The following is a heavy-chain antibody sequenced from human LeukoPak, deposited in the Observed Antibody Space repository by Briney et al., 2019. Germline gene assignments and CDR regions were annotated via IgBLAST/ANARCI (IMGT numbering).Heavy chain of an antibody. V-gene: IGHV3-43*02. CDR1: GFTFSSYA. Sequence: GGSLRLSCAASGFTFSSYAMSWVRQAPGKGLEWVSLISGDGGSTYYADSVKGRFTISRDNSKNSLYLQMNSLRTEDTALYYCAKDIDAYYDFWSGHFDYWGQGTLVTVSS. CDR3: AKDIDAYYDFWSGHFDY. J-gene: IGHJ4*02. D-gene: IGHD3-3*01. CDR2: ISGDGGST.